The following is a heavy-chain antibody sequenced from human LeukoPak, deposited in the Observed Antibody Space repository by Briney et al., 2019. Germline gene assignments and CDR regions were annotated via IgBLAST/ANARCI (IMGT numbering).Heavy chain of an antibody. D-gene: IGHD6-6*01. V-gene: IGHV4-34*01. Sequence: SETLSLTCAVYGGSFSGYYWSWIRQPPGKGLEWIGEINHSGSTNYNPSLKSRVTISVDTSKTQFSLKLSSVTAADTAVYYCARGRGIAARPLFDYWGQGTLVTVSS. J-gene: IGHJ4*02. CDR2: INHSGST. CDR1: GGSFSGYY. CDR3: ARGRGIAARPLFDY.